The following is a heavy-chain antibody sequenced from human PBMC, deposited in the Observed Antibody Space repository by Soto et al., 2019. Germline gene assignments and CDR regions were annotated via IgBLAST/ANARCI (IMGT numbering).Heavy chain of an antibody. D-gene: IGHD2-2*02. J-gene: IGHJ6*02. CDR3: AREPDCSSTSCYTVSGYYYGMDV. CDR1: GFTFSSYA. V-gene: IGHV3-30-3*01. Sequence: GGSLRLSCAASGFTFSSYAMHWVRQAPGKGLEWVAVISYDGSNKYYADSVKGRFTISRDNSKNTLYLQMNSLRAEDTAVYYCAREPDCSSTSCYTVSGYYYGMDVWGQGTTVTVSS. CDR2: ISYDGSNK.